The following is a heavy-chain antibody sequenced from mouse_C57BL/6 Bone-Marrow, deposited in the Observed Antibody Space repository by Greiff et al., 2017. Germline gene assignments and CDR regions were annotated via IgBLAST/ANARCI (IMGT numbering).Heavy chain of an antibody. V-gene: IGHV5-9-1*02. D-gene: IGHD1-1*01. Sequence: EVKVVESGEGLVKPGGSLKLSCAASGFTFSSYAMSWVRQTPEKRLEWVAYISSGGDYTYYADTVKGRFTISRDNARNTLYLQMSSLKSEDTAMYYCTRGITTVEYWYFDVWGTGTTVTVSS. CDR3: TRGITTVEYWYFDV. J-gene: IGHJ1*03. CDR2: ISSGGDYT. CDR1: GFTFSSYA.